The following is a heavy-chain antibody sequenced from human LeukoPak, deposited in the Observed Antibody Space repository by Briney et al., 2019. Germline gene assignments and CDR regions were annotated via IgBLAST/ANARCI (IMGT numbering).Heavy chain of an antibody. J-gene: IGHJ6*02. V-gene: IGHV4-59*01. CDR2: IYYSGST. D-gene: IGHD2-21*02. CDR3: ARDCGGDCSYDYYYYGMDA. CDR1: GGSISSYY. Sequence: SETLSLTCTVSGGSISSYYWSWIRQPPGKGLEWIGYIYYSGSTNYNPSLKSRVTISVDTSKNQFSLKLSSVTAADTAVYYCARDCGGDCSYDYYYYGMDAWAKGPRSPSP.